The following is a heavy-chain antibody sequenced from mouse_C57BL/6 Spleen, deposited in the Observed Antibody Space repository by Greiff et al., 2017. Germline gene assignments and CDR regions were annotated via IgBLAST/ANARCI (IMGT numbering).Heavy chain of an antibody. D-gene: IGHD2-1*01. CDR2: IHPSDSDT. CDR3: AMEAYGNLRVAY. Sequence: QVHVKQPGAELVKPGASVKVSCKASGYTFTSYWMHWVKQRPGQGLEWIGRIHPSDSDTNYNQKFKGKATLTVDKSSSTAYMQLSSLTSEDSAVYYCAMEAYGNLRVAYWGQGTLVTVSA. CDR1: GYTFTSYW. V-gene: IGHV1-74*01. J-gene: IGHJ3*01.